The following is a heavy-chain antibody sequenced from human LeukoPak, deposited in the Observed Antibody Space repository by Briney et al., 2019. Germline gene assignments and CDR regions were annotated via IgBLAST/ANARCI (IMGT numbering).Heavy chain of an antibody. CDR3: AREVPRGDFAFDI. CDR1: GYSFTSYW. J-gene: IGHJ3*02. D-gene: IGHD3-16*01. CDR2: IYPGDSDT. V-gene: IGHV5-51*01. Sequence: GESLKISCKGSGYSFTSYWNGWVRQMPGKGLEWMGIIYPGDSDTRYSPSFQGQVTISADKSISTAYLQWSSLKASDTAMYYCAREVPRGDFAFDIWGQGTMVTVSS.